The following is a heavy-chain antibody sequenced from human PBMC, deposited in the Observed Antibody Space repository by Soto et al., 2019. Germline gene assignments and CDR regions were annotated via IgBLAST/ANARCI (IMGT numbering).Heavy chain of an antibody. D-gene: IGHD6-6*01. Sequence: SETLSLTCTVSGGSISSDDYYWSWIRQHPGKGLEWIGYIYYSGNAYYNRSLKSRVAISVDTSKNQFSLRLSSVTAADTAVYYCARVGISSSDGFDIWGQGTMVTVS. J-gene: IGHJ3*02. V-gene: IGHV4-31*03. CDR1: GGSISSDDYY. CDR3: ARVGISSSDGFDI. CDR2: IYYSGNA.